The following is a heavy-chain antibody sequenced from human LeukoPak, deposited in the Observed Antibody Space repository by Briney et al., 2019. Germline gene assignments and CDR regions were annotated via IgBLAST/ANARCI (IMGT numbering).Heavy chain of an antibody. Sequence: PSETLSLTCTVSGGSISGGGYYWGWIRQPPGKGLEWIGSLYSSKYTYYNPSLKSRVTMSVDTSENQLSLRLSSLTAADTAVYYCARQALRDQRVYWVDPWGQGTLVTVSS. J-gene: IGHJ5*02. D-gene: IGHD2-21*02. CDR2: LYSSKYT. CDR1: GGSISGGGYY. V-gene: IGHV4-39*01. CDR3: ARQALRDQRVYWVDP.